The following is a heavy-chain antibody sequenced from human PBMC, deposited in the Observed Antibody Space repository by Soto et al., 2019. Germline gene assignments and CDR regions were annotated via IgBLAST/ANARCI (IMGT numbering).Heavy chain of an antibody. J-gene: IGHJ4*02. D-gene: IGHD5-18*01. CDR3: TASGYSYAYFRN. Sequence: EVQVVESGGGLVKPGGSLRLSCAASGFTFSNAWMSWVRLAPGKGLEWVGRIKSKTDGGTTDYVAPVKGRFTISRDDSKDTLYLQMNSLKTEDTAVYYWTASGYSYAYFRNWGQGTLVTVSS. V-gene: IGHV3-15*01. CDR2: IKSKTDGGTT. CDR1: GFTFSNAW.